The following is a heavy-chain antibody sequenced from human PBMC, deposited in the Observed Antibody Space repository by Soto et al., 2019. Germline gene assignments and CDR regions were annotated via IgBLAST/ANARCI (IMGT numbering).Heavy chain of an antibody. Sequence: GGSLRLSGAASGFTFSIYWMHWVLQAPWKGLVWVSRINSDGSSTSYADSVKGRFTISRDNAKNTLYLQMNSLRAEDTAVYYCAGYISDDYYYYYGMDVWGQGTTVTVSS. CDR2: INSDGSST. J-gene: IGHJ6*02. V-gene: IGHV3-74*01. CDR1: GFTFSIYW. CDR3: AGYISDDYYYYYGMDV. D-gene: IGHD5-12*01.